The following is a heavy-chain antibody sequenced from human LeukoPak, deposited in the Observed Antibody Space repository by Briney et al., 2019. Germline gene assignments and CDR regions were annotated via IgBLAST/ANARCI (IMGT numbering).Heavy chain of an antibody. V-gene: IGHV3-66*01. J-gene: IGHJ4*02. CDR2: IYSGGST. CDR1: GFTFSSNY. D-gene: IGHD6-13*01. CDR3: ARFRSSSWSYDY. Sequence: GGSLRLSCAASGFTFSSNYMSWVRQAPGKGLEWVSVIYSGGSTYYADSVKGRFTISRDNSKNTLYLQMNSLRAEDTAVYYCARFRSSSWSYDYWGQGTLVTVSS.